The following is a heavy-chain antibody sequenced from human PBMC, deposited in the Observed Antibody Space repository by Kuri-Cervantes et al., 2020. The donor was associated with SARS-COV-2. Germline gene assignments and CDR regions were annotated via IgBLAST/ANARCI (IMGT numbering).Heavy chain of an antibody. J-gene: IGHJ4*02. CDR1: GGSFSGYY. V-gene: IGHV4-34*01. Sequence: SETLSLTCAVYGGSFSGYYWSWIRQPPGKGLEWIGEINHSGSTNYNPSLKSRVTISVDTSKNQFSLKLSSVTAADTAVYYCAREAFVRRKYYYDSSGYSGYFYYWCQGTLVTVSS. D-gene: IGHD3-22*01. CDR2: INHSGST. CDR3: AREAFVRRKYYYDSSGYSGYFYY.